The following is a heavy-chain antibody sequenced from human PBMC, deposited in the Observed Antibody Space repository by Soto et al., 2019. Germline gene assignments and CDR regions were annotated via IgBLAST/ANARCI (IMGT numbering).Heavy chain of an antibody. J-gene: IGHJ4*02. CDR3: ARELAVTGHFDY. V-gene: IGHV4-30-4*01. CDR2: IYYSGST. D-gene: IGHD6-19*01. CDR1: GGSISSGDYY. Sequence: SETLSLTCTVSGGSISSGDYYWSWIRQPPGKGLEWVAYIYYSGSTYYNPSLKSRLTISLDTSKNQFSLKLSSVTAADTAVYYCARELAVTGHFDYWGQETLVTAPQ.